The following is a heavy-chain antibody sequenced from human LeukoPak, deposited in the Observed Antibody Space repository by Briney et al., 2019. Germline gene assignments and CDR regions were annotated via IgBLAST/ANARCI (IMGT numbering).Heavy chain of an antibody. CDR3: AKGLLLGYCSGGSCYSIDY. Sequence: PGGSLRLSCAASGYTFSGSAMHWVRQAPGKGLEWVSAISASGGSTYYADSVKGRFTISRDNSKNTLYLQMHSLRAEDTAVYYCAKGLLLGYCSGGSCYSIDYWGQGTLVTVSS. V-gene: IGHV3-23*01. CDR2: ISASGGST. D-gene: IGHD2-15*01. CDR1: GYTFSGSA. J-gene: IGHJ4*02.